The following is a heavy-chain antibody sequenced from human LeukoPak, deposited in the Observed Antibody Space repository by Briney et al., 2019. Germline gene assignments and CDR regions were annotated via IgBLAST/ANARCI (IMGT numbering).Heavy chain of an antibody. V-gene: IGHV3-23*01. CDR2: ISGSGGST. CDR1: GFTSSSYA. D-gene: IGHD3-3*01. Sequence: GGSLRLSCAASGFTSSSYAMSWVRQAPGKGLEWVSAISGSGGSTYYADSVKGLFTISRDNSKNTLYLQMNSLRAEDTAVYYCAKGTTIFEVVTYDYWGQGTLVTVSS. CDR3: AKGTTIFEVVTYDY. J-gene: IGHJ4*02.